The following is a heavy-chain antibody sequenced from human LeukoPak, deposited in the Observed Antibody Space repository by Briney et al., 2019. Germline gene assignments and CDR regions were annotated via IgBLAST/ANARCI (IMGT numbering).Heavy chain of an antibody. CDR2: ISISGTTT. CDR3: ARGTMASDF. V-gene: IGHV3-11*01. D-gene: IGHD3-10*01. J-gene: IGHJ4*02. Sequence: GGSLRLSCAASGFTFSDYYMSWIRQTPGKGLEWVSYISISGTTTFYVDSVKGRFTISRDNTKNSLYLQMNSLRAEDTAMYYCARGTMASDFWGQGTLVTVSS. CDR1: GFTFSDYY.